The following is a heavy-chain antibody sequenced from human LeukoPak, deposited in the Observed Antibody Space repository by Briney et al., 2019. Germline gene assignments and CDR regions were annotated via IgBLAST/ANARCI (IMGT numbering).Heavy chain of an antibody. Sequence: GGSLRLSCAASGFTFSSYAMSWVRQTPGKGLEWVSAISGSGDSTHYADSVKARFTISRDNSKNTLYLQMNSLRAEDTAVYYCARGLRTWLDYWGQGTLVTVSS. CDR3: ARGLRTWLDY. J-gene: IGHJ4*02. D-gene: IGHD2-21*01. CDR2: ISGSGDST. CDR1: GFTFSSYA. V-gene: IGHV3-23*01.